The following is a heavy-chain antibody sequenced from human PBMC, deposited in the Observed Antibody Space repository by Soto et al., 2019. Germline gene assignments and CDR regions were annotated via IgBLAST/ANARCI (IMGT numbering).Heavy chain of an antibody. CDR1: GGSFSDYF. D-gene: IGHD6-13*01. CDR3: ARGGGSNWYIDY. Sequence: PSETLSLTCAVYGGSFSDYFWSWIRQAPGEGLEWIGEIHHSGSTNYNPSLTSRVTMSVDTSKNQFSLKLNSVTAADTALYYCARGGGSNWYIDYWGQRTLVIVSS. CDR2: IHHSGST. J-gene: IGHJ4*02. V-gene: IGHV4-34*01.